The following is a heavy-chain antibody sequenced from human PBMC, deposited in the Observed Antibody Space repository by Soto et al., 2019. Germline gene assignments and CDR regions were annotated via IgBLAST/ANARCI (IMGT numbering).Heavy chain of an antibody. Sequence: GGSLRLSCAASGFTFISYAMTWVRQAPGKGLEWVSAISGSGGRTYYADSVKGRFTISRDNSKNTLFLRMDSLRAEDTAVYFCAKAPGGAMGPLDYWGQETLVTVSS. CDR2: ISGSGGRT. CDR1: GFTFISYA. J-gene: IGHJ4*02. V-gene: IGHV3-23*01. CDR3: AKAPGGAMGPLDY. D-gene: IGHD3-16*01.